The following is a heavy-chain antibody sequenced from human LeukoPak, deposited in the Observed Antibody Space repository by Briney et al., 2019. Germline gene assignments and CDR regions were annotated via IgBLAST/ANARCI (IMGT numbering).Heavy chain of an antibody. D-gene: IGHD6-19*01. CDR2: ISASGSYT. CDR1: GFSFSDEY. Sequence: GGSLRLSCAASGFSFSDEYMSWIRQAPGQGLEWISYISASGSYTNYADSVKGRFTISRDNAKNSLYLQMNSLRAEDTAVYYCGRSRGAGPGAHFDVWGQGTLVTVSS. V-gene: IGHV3-11*03. J-gene: IGHJ4*02. CDR3: GRSRGAGPGAHFDV.